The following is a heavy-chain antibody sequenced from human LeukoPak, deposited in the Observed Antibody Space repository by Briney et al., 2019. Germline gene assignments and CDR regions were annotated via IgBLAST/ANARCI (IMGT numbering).Heavy chain of an antibody. J-gene: IGHJ3*02. Sequence: PSETLSLTCTVSGGSNSSSSYYWGGIRQPPGKGLEWIGSIYYSGSTYYNPSLKSRVTISVDTSKNQFSLKLSSVTAADTAVYYCARQGRISMMVVLIEDAFDIWGQGTMVTVSS. D-gene: IGHD3-22*01. V-gene: IGHV4-39*01. CDR3: ARQGRISMMVVLIEDAFDI. CDR2: IYYSGST. CDR1: GGSNSSSSYY.